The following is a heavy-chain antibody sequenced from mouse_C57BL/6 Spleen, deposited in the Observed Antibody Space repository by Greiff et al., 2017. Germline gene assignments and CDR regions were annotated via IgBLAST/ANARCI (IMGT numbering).Heavy chain of an antibody. V-gene: IGHV1-42*01. CDR2: INPSTGGT. CDR3: AYLGD. D-gene: IGHD4-1*01. J-gene: IGHJ2*01. CDR1: GYSFTGYY. Sequence: EVQGVESGPELVKPGASVKISCKASGYSFTGYYMNWVKQSPEKSLEWIGEINPSTGGTTYNQKFKAKATLTVDKSSSTAYMQLKSLTSEDSAVYYCAYLGDWGQGTTLTVSS.